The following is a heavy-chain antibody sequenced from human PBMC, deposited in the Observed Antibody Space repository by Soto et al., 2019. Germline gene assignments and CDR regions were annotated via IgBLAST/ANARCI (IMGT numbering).Heavy chain of an antibody. Sequence: PGGSLRLSCAASGFTFSSYAMIWVRQAPGKGLEWVSAISGSGGSTYYADSVKGRFTISRDNSKNTLYLQMNSLRAEDTAVYYCAKDQYDFWSGYSRYYYYMDVWGKGTTVTVSS. J-gene: IGHJ6*03. CDR1: GFTFSSYA. D-gene: IGHD3-3*01. V-gene: IGHV3-23*01. CDR2: ISGSGGST. CDR3: AKDQYDFWSGYSRYYYYMDV.